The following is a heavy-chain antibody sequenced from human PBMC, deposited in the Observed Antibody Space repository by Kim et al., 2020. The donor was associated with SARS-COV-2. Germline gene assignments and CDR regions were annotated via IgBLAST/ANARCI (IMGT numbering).Heavy chain of an antibody. D-gene: IGHD3-22*01. V-gene: IGHV3-30*02. CDR3: AKDRLYYDSSSYYSHYGMDV. J-gene: IGHJ6*02. Sequence: FTISRDNSKNTLYLQMNSLRAEDTAVYYCAKDRLYYDSSSYYSHYGMDVWGQGTTVTVSS.